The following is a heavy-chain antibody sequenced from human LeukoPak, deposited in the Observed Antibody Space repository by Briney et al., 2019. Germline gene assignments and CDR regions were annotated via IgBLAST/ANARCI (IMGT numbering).Heavy chain of an antibody. CDR1: GFTFSDYY. J-gene: IGHJ4*02. CDR3: AKGPDPSSWCDY. V-gene: IGHV3-23*01. CDR2: ISGSGGST. D-gene: IGHD6-13*01. Sequence: PGGSLRLSCAASGFTFSDYYMSWVRQAPGKGLEWVSAISGSGGSTYYADSVKGRFTISRDNSKSTLYLQMNSLRAEDTAVYYCAKGPDPSSWCDYWGQGTLVTVSS.